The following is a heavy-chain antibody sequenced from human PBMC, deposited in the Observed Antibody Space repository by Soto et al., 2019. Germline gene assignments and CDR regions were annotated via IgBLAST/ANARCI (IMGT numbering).Heavy chain of an antibody. V-gene: IGHV4-34*01. CDR3: ARGLITGSHYSGGWYYFDS. J-gene: IGHJ4*02. Sequence: QVQLQQSGAGLLKPSETLSLTCAVYGESFSGHIWTWIRQTPGKGLQWIVQINHSGSASYNPSLKSRVTTSVHTSNSQFSQELISVTAADTAVYYCARGLITGSHYSGGWYYFDSWGQGTQVTVSS. CDR1: GESFSGHI. CDR2: INHSGSA. D-gene: IGHD6-19*01.